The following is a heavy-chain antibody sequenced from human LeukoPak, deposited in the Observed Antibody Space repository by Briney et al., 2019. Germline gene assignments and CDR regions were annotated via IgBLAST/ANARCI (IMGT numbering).Heavy chain of an antibody. J-gene: IGHJ4*02. CDR2: IYYSGST. D-gene: IGHD5-18*01. CDR3: ARDGHSGYSYGLDY. CDR1: GGSISSDNYY. V-gene: IGHV4-39*07. Sequence: SETLSLTCTVSGGSISSDNYYWGWIRQPPGTGLEWIGSIYYSGSTYYNPSLKSRVTISVDTSKNQFSLKLSSVTAADTAVYYCARDGHSGYSYGLDYWGQGTLVTVSS.